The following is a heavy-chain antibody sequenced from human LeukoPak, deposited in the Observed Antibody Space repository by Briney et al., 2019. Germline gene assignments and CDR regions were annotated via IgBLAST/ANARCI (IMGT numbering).Heavy chain of an antibody. V-gene: IGHV3-74*01. CDR2: INSDGSST. CDR1: GFTFSSYW. D-gene: IGHD3-10*01. CDR3: ARGRGITMVRGVLFDY. J-gene: IGHJ4*02. Sequence: GGSLRLSCAASGFTFSSYWMHWVRQAPGKGLVWVSRINSDGSSTSYADSVKGRFTISRDNAKNTPHLQMNSLRAEDTAVYYCARGRGITMVRGVLFDYWGQGTLVTVSS.